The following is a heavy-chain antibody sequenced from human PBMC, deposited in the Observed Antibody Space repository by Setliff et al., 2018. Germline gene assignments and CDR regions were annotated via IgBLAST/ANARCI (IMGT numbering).Heavy chain of an antibody. CDR1: DFSINSGYY. V-gene: IGHV4-38-2*01. CDR3: ARQQQLVIGSKAYYSYGMDV. J-gene: IGHJ6*02. CDR2: IYRNGNT. Sequence: SETLSLTCSVSDFSINSGYYWGWIRQSPGEGLEWIGSIYRNGNTYYNPSLKSRVTISVDTSKNQFSLKLSSVTAADTAVYYCARQQQLVIGSKAYYSYGMDVWGQGTTVTVSS. D-gene: IGHD6-13*01.